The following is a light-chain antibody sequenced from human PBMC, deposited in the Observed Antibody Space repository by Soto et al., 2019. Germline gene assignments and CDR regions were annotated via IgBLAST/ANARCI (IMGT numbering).Light chain of an antibody. CDR1: SSNIGNNY. Sequence: QAVVTQPPSVSVAPGQKVTISCSGSSSNIGNNYVSWYQQLPGTAPKLLIYDNDKRPSGIPDRFSGSKSGTSATLGVTGLQTGDEADYYCATWDSSLSAGVFGGGTKLTVL. CDR3: ATWDSSLSAGV. V-gene: IGLV1-51*01. J-gene: IGLJ2*01. CDR2: DND.